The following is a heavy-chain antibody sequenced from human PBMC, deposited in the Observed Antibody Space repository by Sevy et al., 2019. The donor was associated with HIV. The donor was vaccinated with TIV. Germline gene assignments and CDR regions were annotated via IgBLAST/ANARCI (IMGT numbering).Heavy chain of an antibody. Sequence: GGSLRLSCAASGFTFTSYEMNWVRQAPGKGPEWLSYISNSGTTIYYSDSVKGRFTISRDNARNSLYLQMSSLRAEDTAVYYCARDLPPSATTVPHFDCWGQGTLVTVSS. V-gene: IGHV3-48*03. CDR3: ARDLPPSATTVPHFDC. CDR1: GFTFTSYE. J-gene: IGHJ4*02. D-gene: IGHD4-17*01. CDR2: ISNSGTTI.